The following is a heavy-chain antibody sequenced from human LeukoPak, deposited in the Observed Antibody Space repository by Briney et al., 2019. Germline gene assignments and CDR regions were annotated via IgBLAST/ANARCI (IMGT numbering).Heavy chain of an antibody. CDR1: GGTFSSYA. J-gene: IGHJ4*02. CDR3: ARENYYDRSGSHHPHFDY. V-gene: IGHV1-69*05. Sequence: GASVKVSCKASGGTFSSYAISWVRQAPGQGLEWMGGIIPIFGTANYAQKFQGRVTITTDESTSTAYMELSSLRSEDTAVYYCARENYYDRSGSHHPHFDYWGQGTLVTVSS. D-gene: IGHD3-22*01. CDR2: IIPIFGTA.